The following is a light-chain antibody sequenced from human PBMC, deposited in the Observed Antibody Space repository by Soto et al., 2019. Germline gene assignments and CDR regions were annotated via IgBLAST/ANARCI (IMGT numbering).Light chain of an antibody. CDR1: QSISVW. CDR2: KAS. J-gene: IGKJ1*01. V-gene: IGKV1-5*03. CDR3: QQYNSYSRT. Sequence: DIQMTPSPSSLSASVGARVPITCRARQSISVWLAWYQQKAGKAPNLLIYKASRLESGVPSRFSGSGSETDFTLTISGLHPGDSATYYCQQYNSYSRTFGQGTKVDIK.